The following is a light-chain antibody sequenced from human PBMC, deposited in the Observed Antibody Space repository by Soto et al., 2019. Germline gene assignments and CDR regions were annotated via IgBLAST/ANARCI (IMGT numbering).Light chain of an antibody. Sequence: EIVLTQSPGTLSLSPGERATLSCRASQSVSSSYLAWYQQKPGQAPRLLIYGASSRATGIPDRFSGSGSGTDFTLTISRLEPEDFAVYYCQQYGSPVTFGQGTKVELK. CDR1: QSVSSSY. CDR3: QQYGSPVT. V-gene: IGKV3-20*01. J-gene: IGKJ1*01. CDR2: GAS.